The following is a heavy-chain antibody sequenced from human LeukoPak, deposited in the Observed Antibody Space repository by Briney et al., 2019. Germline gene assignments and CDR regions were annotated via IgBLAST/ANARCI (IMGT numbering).Heavy chain of an antibody. CDR3: ARPANPLVHLDY. Sequence: GGSLRLSCAASGFTFSSYSMNWVRQAPGKGLEWVSSISSSSSYIYYADSVKGRFTISRDNSKNTLYLQMNSLRAEDTAVYYCARPANPLVHLDYWGQGTLVTVSS. V-gene: IGHV3-21*01. CDR1: GFTFSSYS. D-gene: IGHD6-6*01. CDR2: ISSSSSYI. J-gene: IGHJ4*02.